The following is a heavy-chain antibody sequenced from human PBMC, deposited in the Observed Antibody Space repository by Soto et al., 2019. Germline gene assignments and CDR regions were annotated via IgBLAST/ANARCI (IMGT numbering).Heavy chain of an antibody. CDR3: AKDSSSSLPFGYYGMDV. Sequence: EVQLVESGGGLVQPGRSLRLSCAASGFTFDDYAMHWVRQAPGKGLEWVSGISWNSGSIGYADSVKGRFTISRDNAKNSLYLQMTSLRAEDTALYYCAKDSSSSLPFGYYGMDVWGQGTTVTVSS. J-gene: IGHJ6*02. CDR1: GFTFDDYA. V-gene: IGHV3-9*01. CDR2: ISWNSGSI. D-gene: IGHD6-6*01.